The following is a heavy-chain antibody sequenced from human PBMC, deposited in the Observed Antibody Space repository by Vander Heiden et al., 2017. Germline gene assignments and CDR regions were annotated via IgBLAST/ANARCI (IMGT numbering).Heavy chain of an antibody. V-gene: IGHV3-23*01. CDR3: AKDWGIRVGATDY. Sequence: EVQLLESGGGLVQPGGSLRLSCAASGFTFSSDAMSWVRQAPGKGLQWVSTIGSSGGSTFYADSVKGRFTISRDDSKNTLYLQMTSLRAEDTALYYCAKDWGIRVGATDYWGQGTLVTVSS. CDR2: IGSSGGST. J-gene: IGHJ4*02. D-gene: IGHD1-26*01. CDR1: GFTFSSDA.